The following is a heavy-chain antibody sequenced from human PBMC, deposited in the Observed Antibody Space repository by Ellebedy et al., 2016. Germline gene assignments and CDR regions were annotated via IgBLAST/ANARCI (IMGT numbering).Heavy chain of an antibody. CDR3: ARAYYYDSNRNAFDI. V-gene: IGHV1-18*01. Sequence: ASVKVSCKASGYTFTTYGISWVRQAPGQGPEWMGWIDTNNGNTNYAQKLQDRVTMTTDTSTSTAYVELRSLRSDDTAVYYCARAYYYDSNRNAFDIWGQGTMVTVSS. CDR2: IDTNNGNT. D-gene: IGHD3-22*01. J-gene: IGHJ3*02. CDR1: GYTFTTYG.